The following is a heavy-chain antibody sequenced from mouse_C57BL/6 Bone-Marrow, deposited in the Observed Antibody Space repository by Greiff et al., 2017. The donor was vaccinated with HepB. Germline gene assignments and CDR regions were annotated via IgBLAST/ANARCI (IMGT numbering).Heavy chain of an antibody. J-gene: IGHJ2*01. Sequence: EVQLQQSGPVLVKPGASVKMSCKASGYTFTDYYMNWVKQSHGKSLEWIGVINPYNGGTSYNQKFKGNATLTVDKSSSTAYMELNSLTSEDSAVYYCAPLLLRWGYWGQGTTLTVSS. CDR1: GYTFTDYY. CDR2: INPYNGGT. CDR3: APLLLRWGY. D-gene: IGHD1-1*01. V-gene: IGHV1-19*01.